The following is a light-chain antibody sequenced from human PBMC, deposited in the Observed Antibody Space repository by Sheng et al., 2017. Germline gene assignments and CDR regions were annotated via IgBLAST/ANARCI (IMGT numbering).Light chain of an antibody. CDR2: EDS. CDR3: SSYTSSRTYV. CDR1: SSDVGSYNL. Sequence: QSALTQPASVSGSPGQSIAVSCTGTSSDVGSYNLVSWYQQHPGKAPKVMIYEDSKRPSGVSNRFSGSKSGNTASLTISGLQAEDEAEYYCSSYTSSRTYVFGTGTKVTVL. J-gene: IGLJ1*01. V-gene: IGLV2-14*02.